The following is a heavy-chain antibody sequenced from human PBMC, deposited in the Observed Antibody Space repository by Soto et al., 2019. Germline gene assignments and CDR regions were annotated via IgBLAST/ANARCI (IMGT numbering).Heavy chain of an antibody. CDR1: GVSIHNSHSF. V-gene: IGHV4-39*01. Sequence: SETLSLTCTVSGVSIHNSHSFWAWIRQPPGKGLQFIASVYHNGGAHYNSSLKSRVTISVDTANNQVSLRMRSLTAADTAFYYCGRVVEGATRHTDSDSWGQGMLVTVSS. D-gene: IGHD2-21*01. CDR2: VYHNGGA. J-gene: IGHJ5*01. CDR3: GRVVEGATRHTDSDS.